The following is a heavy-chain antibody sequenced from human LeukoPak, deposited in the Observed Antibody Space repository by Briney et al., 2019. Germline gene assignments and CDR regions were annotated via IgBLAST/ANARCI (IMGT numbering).Heavy chain of an antibody. J-gene: IGHJ3*02. CDR1: GFIFRKYW. CDR3: PRCQSHPDVLGDAFVR. V-gene: IGHV3-74*01. Sequence: PGGSLRLSCAASGFIFRKYWMHWVRQAPGKGLVRVSRINNDGSSTIYADSVKGRFTISRDNAKSTLYLQMNSLRAEDTAVYYCPRCQSHPDVLGDAFVRWVERRMVTVSS. CDR2: INNDGSST.